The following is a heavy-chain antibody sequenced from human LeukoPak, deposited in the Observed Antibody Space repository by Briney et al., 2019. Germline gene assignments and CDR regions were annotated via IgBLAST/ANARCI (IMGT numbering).Heavy chain of an antibody. Sequence: SETLSLTCTVSGVSISSYYWSWIRQPPGKGLEWIGYIYYSGSTNYNPSLKSRVTISVDTSKNQFSLKLSSVTAADTAAYYCASGSYYFDYWGQGTLVTVSS. CDR2: IYYSGST. D-gene: IGHD1-26*01. CDR3: ASGSYYFDY. J-gene: IGHJ4*02. V-gene: IGHV4-59*01. CDR1: GVSISSYY.